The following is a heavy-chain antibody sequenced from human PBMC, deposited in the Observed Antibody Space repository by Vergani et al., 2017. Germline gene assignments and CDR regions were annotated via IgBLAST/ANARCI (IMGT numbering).Heavy chain of an antibody. V-gene: IGHV4-38-2*02. J-gene: IGHJ2*01. Sequence: QIQLQESGPGLVKPSETLSLTCSVSGYSISRGFYWAWIRQTPEKGLEWIGGMFHTGEASNSPSLQSRVAFSMDTSKNQFSLQLTSVTAADTAVYYCASGKYYSDSTSHFRGRYFDVWGRGTLVTVPS. CDR2: MFHTGEA. D-gene: IGHD3-16*01. CDR1: GYSISRGFY. CDR3: ASGKYYSDSTSHFRGRYFDV.